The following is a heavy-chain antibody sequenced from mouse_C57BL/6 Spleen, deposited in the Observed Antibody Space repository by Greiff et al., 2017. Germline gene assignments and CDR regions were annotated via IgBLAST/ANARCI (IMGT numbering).Heavy chain of an antibody. J-gene: IGHJ2*01. D-gene: IGHD1-1*01. Sequence: EVKLVESGGDLVKPGGSLKLSCAASGFTFSSYGMSWVRQTPDKRLEWVATISSGGSYTYYPDSVKGRFTISRDNAKNTLYLQMSSLKSEDTAMXYCARHEDYYGSSYPDYWGQGTTLTVSS. CDR1: GFTFSSYG. CDR2: ISSGGSYT. V-gene: IGHV5-6*01. CDR3: ARHEDYYGSSYPDY.